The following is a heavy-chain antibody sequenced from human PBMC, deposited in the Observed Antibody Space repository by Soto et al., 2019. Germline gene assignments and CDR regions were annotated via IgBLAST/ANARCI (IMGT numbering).Heavy chain of an antibody. Sequence: QVQLVESGGGVVQPGRSLRLSCAASGFTFSSYGMHWVRQAPGKGLEWVAVIWYDGSNKYYADSVKGRFTISRDNSNNTLYLQMNSLRAEDTAVYYCARARSGGPGDYWGQGTLVNVSS. V-gene: IGHV3-33*01. D-gene: IGHD3-16*01. CDR3: ARARSGGPGDY. CDR2: IWYDGSNK. CDR1: GFTFSSYG. J-gene: IGHJ4*02.